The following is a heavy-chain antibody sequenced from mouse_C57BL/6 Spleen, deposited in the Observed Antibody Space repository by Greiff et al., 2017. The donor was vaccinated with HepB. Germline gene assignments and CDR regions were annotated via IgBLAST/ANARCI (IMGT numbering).Heavy chain of an antibody. J-gene: IGHJ2*01. CDR2: IYPGSGST. V-gene: IGHV1-55*01. D-gene: IGHD1-1*01. CDR1: GYTFTSYW. CDR3: ANYYGSSSYFDY. Sequence: VKLQQPGAELVKPGASVKMSCKASGYTFTSYWITWVKQRPGQGLEWIGDIYPGSGSTNYNEKFKSKATLTVDTSSSTAYMQLSSLTSEDSAVYYCANYYGSSSYFDYWGQGTTLTVSS.